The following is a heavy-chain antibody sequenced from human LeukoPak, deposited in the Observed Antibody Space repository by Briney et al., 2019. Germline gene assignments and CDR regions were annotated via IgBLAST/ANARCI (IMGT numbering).Heavy chain of an antibody. CDR3: ASYYGDYVNFDY. V-gene: IGHV1-24*01. J-gene: IGHJ4*02. Sequence: GASVKVSCKVSGYTLTELSMHWVRQAPGKGLEWMGGFDPEDGETIYAQKFQGRVTMTEDTSTDTAYMELSSLRSEDTAVYYCASYYGDYVNFDYWGQGTLVTASS. D-gene: IGHD4-17*01. CDR2: FDPEDGET. CDR1: GYTLTELS.